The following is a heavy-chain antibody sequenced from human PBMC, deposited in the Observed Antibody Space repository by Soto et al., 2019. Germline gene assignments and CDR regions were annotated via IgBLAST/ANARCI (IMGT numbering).Heavy chain of an antibody. CDR3: ARRRVDDSSGYPFDY. D-gene: IGHD3-22*01. CDR2: IYHSGNS. V-gene: IGHV4-4*02. Sequence: PSETLSLTCAVSGGSISSSNWWSWVRQPPGRGLEWIGEIYHSGNSNYNPSLKSRVTISVDKSKNQFSLKLSSVTAADTAVYYCARRRVDDSSGYPFDYWGQGTLVTVS. CDR1: GGSISSSNW. J-gene: IGHJ4*02.